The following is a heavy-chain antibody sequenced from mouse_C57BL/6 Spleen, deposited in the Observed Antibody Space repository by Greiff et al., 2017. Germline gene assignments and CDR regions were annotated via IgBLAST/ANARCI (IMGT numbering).Heavy chain of an antibody. CDR2: INPSTGGT. CDR1: GYSFTGYY. Sequence: EVKLQESGPELVKPGASVKISCKASGYSFTGYYMNWVKQSPEKSLEWIGEINPSTGGTTYNQKFKAKATLTVDKSSSTAYMQLKSLTSEDSAVYYCARWDYIFDYWGQGTTLTVSS. V-gene: IGHV1-42*01. D-gene: IGHD2-4*01. J-gene: IGHJ2*01. CDR3: ARWDYIFDY.